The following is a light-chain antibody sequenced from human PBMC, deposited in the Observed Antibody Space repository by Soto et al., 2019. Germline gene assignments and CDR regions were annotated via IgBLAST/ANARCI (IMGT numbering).Light chain of an antibody. J-gene: IGKJ1*01. CDR2: LGS. V-gene: IGKV2-28*01. CDR3: MQALQAPLT. Sequence: IWMTQSPLSLPVTLGQPASIACRSSQSLVNSDGNTYLDWYLQKPGQSPQLLIYLGSSRASGVPDRFSGSGSGTDFTLTISRVEAEDVGFYYCMQALQAPLTFGQGTKVDIK. CDR1: QSLVNSDGNTY.